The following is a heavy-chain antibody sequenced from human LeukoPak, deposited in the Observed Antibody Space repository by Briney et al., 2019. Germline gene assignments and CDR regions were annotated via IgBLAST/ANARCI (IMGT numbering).Heavy chain of an antibody. V-gene: IGHV3-7*01. Sequence: PGWSLRLSCAASRFTFSTYWMSWVRQAPGKELEWVANINQDGSEKYYVDSVKGRFTISRDNAKNSLYLQMNSLRVEDAAVYYCASRGWYQQDWGLGPLVPVSS. CDR2: INQDGSEK. CDR3: ASRGWYQQD. D-gene: IGHD2-15*01. J-gene: IGHJ4*02. CDR1: RFTFSTYW.